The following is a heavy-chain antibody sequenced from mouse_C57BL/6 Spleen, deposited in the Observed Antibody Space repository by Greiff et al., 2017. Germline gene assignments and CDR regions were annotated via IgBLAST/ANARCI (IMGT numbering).Heavy chain of an antibody. J-gene: IGHJ1*03. CDR1: GYAFSSYW. CDR3: ARSNCGNGEPGWYVDV. Sequence: QVQLKESGAELVKPGASVKISCKASGYAFSSYWMNWVKQRPGKGLEWIGQIYPGDGGTNYNRKFKGKAILTAAKSSSTTYMQLSSLTAENSAVYFCARSNCGNGEPGWYVDVWGTGTTVTVSS. D-gene: IGHD2-1*01. CDR2: IYPGDGGT. V-gene: IGHV1-80*01.